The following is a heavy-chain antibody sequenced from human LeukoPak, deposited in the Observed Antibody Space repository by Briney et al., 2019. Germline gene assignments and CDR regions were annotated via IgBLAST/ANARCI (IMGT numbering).Heavy chain of an antibody. CDR2: INGYGSIT. Sequence: GGSLRLSCAASGFTFSSYAMSWVRQAPGKGLEWVSCINGYGSITNYADSVKGRFTISRDNAKNTLYLQMNSLRVEDTAVYYCARDGPSVTSGAPVGSWGQGTLVTVSS. D-gene: IGHD4-17*01. CDR1: GFTFSSYA. CDR3: ARDGPSVTSGAPVGS. J-gene: IGHJ4*02. V-gene: IGHV3-74*01.